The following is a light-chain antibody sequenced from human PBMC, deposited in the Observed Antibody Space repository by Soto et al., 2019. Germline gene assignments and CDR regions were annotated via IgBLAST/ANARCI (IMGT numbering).Light chain of an antibody. CDR1: QDITNF. CDR3: QQYEDVLST. Sequence: EIQMTQSPSSLSASVGDRVTITCQASQDITNFLNWYQQKPGKAPPLLIYDASNLETGVPSRFSGSGSGTDFTFTISSLQPEDIATYYCQQYEDVLSTFGQGTRLEIK. V-gene: IGKV1-33*01. CDR2: DAS. J-gene: IGKJ5*01.